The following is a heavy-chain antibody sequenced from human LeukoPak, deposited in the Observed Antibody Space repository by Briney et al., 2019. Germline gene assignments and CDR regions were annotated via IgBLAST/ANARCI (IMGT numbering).Heavy chain of an antibody. CDR1: GFTFSSYG. CDR3: ARDPNYDFWSGYYGNYYGMDV. V-gene: IGHV3-33*01. Sequence: GGSLRLSCAASGFTFSSYGMHWVRQAPGKGLEWVAVIWYDGINKYYADSVKGRFTISRDNSKNTLYLQMNSLRAEDTAVYYCARDPNYDFWSGYYGNYYGMDVWGQGTTVTVSS. J-gene: IGHJ6*02. D-gene: IGHD3-3*01. CDR2: IWYDGINK.